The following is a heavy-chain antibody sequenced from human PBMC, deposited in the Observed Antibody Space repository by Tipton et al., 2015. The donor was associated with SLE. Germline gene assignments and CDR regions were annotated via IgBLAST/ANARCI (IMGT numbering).Heavy chain of an antibody. Sequence: QSGPEVKRPGASVKVSCKASGYTFTSYGISWVRQAPGQGLEWMGWISAYNGNTNYAQKLQGRVTMTTDTSTSTAYTELRSLRSDDTAVYYCARGLDFDCSSTSCYRANAFDIWGQGTMVTVSS. CDR2: ISAYNGNT. J-gene: IGHJ3*02. CDR1: GYTFTSYG. V-gene: IGHV1-18*01. CDR3: ARGLDFDCSSTSCYRANAFDI. D-gene: IGHD2-2*02.